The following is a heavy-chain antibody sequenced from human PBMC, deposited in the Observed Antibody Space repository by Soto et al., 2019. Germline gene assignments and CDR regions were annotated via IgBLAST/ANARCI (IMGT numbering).Heavy chain of an antibody. CDR1: GYSISSGYY. V-gene: IGHV4-38-2*01. CDR2: IYHSGSI. J-gene: IGHJ4*02. CDR3: ARSRGNYDILTGTFDY. D-gene: IGHD3-9*01. Sequence: SETLSLTCAVSGYSISSGYYWGWIRQPPGKGLEWIGSIYHSGSIYYNPSLKSRVSISVDTSKNHFSLKLSSVTAADTAVYYCARSRGNYDILTGTFDYWGQGNLVTVSS.